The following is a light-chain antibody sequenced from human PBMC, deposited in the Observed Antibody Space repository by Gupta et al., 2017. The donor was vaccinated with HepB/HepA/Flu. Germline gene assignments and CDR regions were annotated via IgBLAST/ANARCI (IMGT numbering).Light chain of an antibody. J-gene: IGKJ4*02. Sequence: IQLTQSPSSLSASVGDSVTITCRASQTMNNFLHWYQQKPGEAPKLLIYAASSLQSGVPSRFRGSGSGTDFTLTINSLQPEDFATYYCQQSYSTPRTFGGGTKVEIK. CDR2: AAS. V-gene: IGKV1-39*01. CDR3: QQSYSTPRT. CDR1: QTMNNF.